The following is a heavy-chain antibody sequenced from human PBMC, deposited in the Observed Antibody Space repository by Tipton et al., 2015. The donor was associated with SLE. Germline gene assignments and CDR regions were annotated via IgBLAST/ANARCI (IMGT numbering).Heavy chain of an antibody. CDR2: ISNGGYI. CDR3: ATDSNCGGDCLDT. V-gene: IGHV4-59*12. J-gene: IGHJ4*02. Sequence: TLSLTCPVSGASIDRFYWNWIRQPPRKGLEWFGYISNGGYINYKRSLKSRLIISRDTSKNQFSLKLTSVTTADTAVYYCATDSNCGGDCLDTWGQGTLVTVSS. CDR1: GASIDRFY. D-gene: IGHD2-21*01.